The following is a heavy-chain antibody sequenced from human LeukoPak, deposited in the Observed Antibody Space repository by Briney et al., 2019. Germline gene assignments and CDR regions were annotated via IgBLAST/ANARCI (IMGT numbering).Heavy chain of an antibody. CDR2: IYYSGST. CDR3: ARVPWFGEP. D-gene: IGHD3-10*01. J-gene: IGHJ5*02. CDR1: GGSFSGYY. V-gene: IGHV4-59*01. Sequence: KPSETLSLTCAVYGGSFSGYYWSWIRQPPGKGLEWIGYIYYSGSTNYNPSLKSRVTISVDTSKNQFSLKLSSVTAADTAVYYCARVPWFGEPWGQGTLVTVSS.